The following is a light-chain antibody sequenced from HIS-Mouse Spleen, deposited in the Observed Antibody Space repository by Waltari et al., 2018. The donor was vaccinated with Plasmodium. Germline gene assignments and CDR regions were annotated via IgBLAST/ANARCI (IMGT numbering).Light chain of an antibody. V-gene: IGKV1-5*03. Sequence: DIQMTQPPSTLSAPVGSSVPITCPASPSNSSRLAWYQQKPGKAPKLLIYKASSLESGVPSRFSGSGSGTEFTLTISSLQPDDFATYYCQQYNSYSWTFGQGTKVEIK. CDR1: PSNSSR. CDR2: KAS. CDR3: QQYNSYSWT. J-gene: IGKJ1*01.